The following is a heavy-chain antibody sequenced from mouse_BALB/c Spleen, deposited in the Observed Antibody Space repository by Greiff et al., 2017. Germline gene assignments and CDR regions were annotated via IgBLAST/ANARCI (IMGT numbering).Heavy chain of an antibody. V-gene: IGHV14-3*02. CDR2: IDPANGNT. CDR3: ATYAMDY. J-gene: IGHJ4*01. Sequence: VQLKESGAELVKPGASVKLSCTASGFNIKDTYMHWVKQRPEQGLEWIGRIDPANGNTKYDPKFQGKATITADTSSNTAYLQLSSLTSEDTAVYYCATYAMDYWGQGTSVTVSS. CDR1: GFNIKDTY.